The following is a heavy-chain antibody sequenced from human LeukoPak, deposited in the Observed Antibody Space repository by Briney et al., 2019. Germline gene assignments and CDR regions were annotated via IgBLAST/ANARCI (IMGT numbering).Heavy chain of an antibody. D-gene: IGHD2-15*01. CDR3: ARHVRSGDGNYRIFDY. Sequence: SETLSLTCSVSGGPITNYYWSWIRQFPGKGLEWIAYIHGSGRTNYSPSLKSRVSVSVDTSKNQFSLWVNPMTAADTAVYYCARHVRSGDGNYRIFDYWGQGTLVTVSS. J-gene: IGHJ4*02. CDR1: GGPITNYY. CDR2: IHGSGRT. V-gene: IGHV4-59*08.